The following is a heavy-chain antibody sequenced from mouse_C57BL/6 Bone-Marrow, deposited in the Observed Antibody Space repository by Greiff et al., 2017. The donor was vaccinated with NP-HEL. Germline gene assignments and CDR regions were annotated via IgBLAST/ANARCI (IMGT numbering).Heavy chain of an antibody. CDR1: GYTFTDYY. D-gene: IGHD1-3*01. Sequence: EVQLQQSGPELVKPGASVKISCKASGYTFTDYYMNWVKQSHGKSLEWIGDINPNNGGTSYTQKFKGKATLTVDKSSSTAYMERRRLPSEDSAVYSKGGYFDVWGTGTTVTVSS. CDR2: INPNNGGT. J-gene: IGHJ1*03. CDR3: GGYFDV. V-gene: IGHV1-26*01.